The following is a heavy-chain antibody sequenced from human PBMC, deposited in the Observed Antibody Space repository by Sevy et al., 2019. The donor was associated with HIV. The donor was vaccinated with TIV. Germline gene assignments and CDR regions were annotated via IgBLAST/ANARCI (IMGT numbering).Heavy chain of an antibody. CDR3: ARDLLWDVVVVAATNENYYYYYGMDV. J-gene: IGHJ6*02. V-gene: IGHV1-2*06. CDR2: INPNSGGT. Sequence: ASVKVSCKASGYTFTGYYMHWVRQAPGQGLEWMGRINPNSGGTNYAQKFQGRVTMTRDTSISPAYMELSRLRADDTAVYYCARDLLWDVVVVAATNENYYYYYGMDVWGQGTTVTVSS. CDR1: GYTFTGYY. D-gene: IGHD2-15*01.